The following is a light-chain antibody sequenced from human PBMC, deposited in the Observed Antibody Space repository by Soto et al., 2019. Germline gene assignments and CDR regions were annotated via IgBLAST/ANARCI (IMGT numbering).Light chain of an antibody. CDR3: SSYTSSSTDV. J-gene: IGLJ1*01. CDR1: SGDVGGYNY. CDR2: DVS. V-gene: IGLV2-14*01. Sequence: QSVLTQPASVSGSPGQSITISCTGTSGDVGGYNYVSWYQQHPGNAPKLMIYDVSNRPSGVSNRFSGSKSGNTASLTISGLQAEDEADYYCSSYTSSSTDVFGTGTKVTV.